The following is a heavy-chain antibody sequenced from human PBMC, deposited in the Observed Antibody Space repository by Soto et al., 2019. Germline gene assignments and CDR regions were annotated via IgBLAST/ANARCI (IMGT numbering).Heavy chain of an antibody. CDR3: TKDSHLSIISPTQDY. CDR2: FRESGGTT. CDR1: GFSFSSSA. D-gene: IGHD3-3*02. Sequence: VQVWDSGGGLVQPGGSLRLSCAASGFSFSSSAMSWVRQAPGKRLEWVSTFRESGGTTHYADPVKGRFTISRDTSNNILFLQMNSLRAEDTAIYLCTKDSHLSIISPTQDYWGQGPLVTVSS. V-gene: IGHV3-23*01. J-gene: IGHJ4*02.